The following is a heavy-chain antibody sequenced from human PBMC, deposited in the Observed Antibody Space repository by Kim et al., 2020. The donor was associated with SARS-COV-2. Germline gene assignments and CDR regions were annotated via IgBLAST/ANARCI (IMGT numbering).Heavy chain of an antibody. Sequence: STIYYADSVKGQFTISRDNAKNSLYLQMNSLRDEDTAVYYCARGAGDMDVWGQGTTVTVSS. CDR2: STI. CDR3: ARGAGDMDV. J-gene: IGHJ6*02. D-gene: IGHD6-13*01. V-gene: IGHV3-48*02.